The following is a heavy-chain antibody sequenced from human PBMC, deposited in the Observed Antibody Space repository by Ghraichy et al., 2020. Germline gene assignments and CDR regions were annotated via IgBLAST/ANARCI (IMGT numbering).Heavy chain of an antibody. D-gene: IGHD3/OR15-3a*01. J-gene: IGHJ4*02. Sequence: SETLSLTCVVSGASISDHWWSWVRQPPGKGLEWVGEIFHSGSTNYNLSLKSRVTVSVDKSKNQFFLELRSVTAADTAVYYCASRHYTDFYWGQGTLVTVSS. CDR3: ASRHYTDFY. CDR2: IFHSGST. V-gene: IGHV4-4*02. CDR1: GASISDHW.